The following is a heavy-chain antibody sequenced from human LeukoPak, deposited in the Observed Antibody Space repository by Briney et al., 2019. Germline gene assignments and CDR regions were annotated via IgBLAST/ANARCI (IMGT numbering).Heavy chain of an antibody. D-gene: IGHD3-10*01. CDR2: INPSGGST. J-gene: IGHJ6*03. V-gene: IGHV1-2*02. Sequence: ASVKVSCKASGYTFTSYYMHWVRQAPVQGLEWMGIINPSGGSTNYAQKFQGRVTMTRDTSISTAYMELSRLRSDDTAVYYCARGARNYYGSGSYYNDYYYYMDVWGKGTTVTISS. CDR3: ARGARNYYGSGSYYNDYYYYMDV. CDR1: GYTFTSYY.